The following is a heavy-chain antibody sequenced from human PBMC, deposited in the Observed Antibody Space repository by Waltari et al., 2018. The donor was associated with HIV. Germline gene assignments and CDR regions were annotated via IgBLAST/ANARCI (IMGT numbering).Heavy chain of an antibody. D-gene: IGHD2-2*01. CDR3: AKSVDCSSTSCYAGLYYYYYYGMDV. CDR1: GFTFSSYA. V-gene: IGHV3-23*01. CDR2: ISGSGGST. J-gene: IGHJ6*02. Sequence: EVQLLESGGGLVQPGGSLRLSCAASGFTFSSYAMSWVRQAPGKGLEWVSAISGSGGSTYYADSVKGRFTISRDNSKNTLYLQMNSLRAEDTAVYYCAKSVDCSSTSCYAGLYYYYYYGMDVWGQGTTVTVSS.